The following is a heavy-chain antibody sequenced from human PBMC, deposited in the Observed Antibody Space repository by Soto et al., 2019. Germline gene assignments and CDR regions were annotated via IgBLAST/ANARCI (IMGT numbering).Heavy chain of an antibody. CDR3: ARGAHTSGHVFDY. CDR1: GYTFTSNA. D-gene: IGHD1-1*01. J-gene: IGHJ4*02. Sequence: QVHLVQSGAEVKKPGASVKVSCRSSGYTFTSNAIHWVRQAPGQSLEWMGWVNAGNGYTKYLQNFQGRVTITSDTSASTAYMELNSLRCEDTAVYYCARGAHTSGHVFDYWGQGTLVTVSS. V-gene: IGHV1-3*01. CDR2: VNAGNGYT.